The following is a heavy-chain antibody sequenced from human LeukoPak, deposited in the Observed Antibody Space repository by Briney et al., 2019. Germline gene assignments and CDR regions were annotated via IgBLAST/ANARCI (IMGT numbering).Heavy chain of an antibody. D-gene: IGHD2-15*01. J-gene: IGHJ6*03. Sequence: SETLSLTCTVSGGSISSSSYYWGWIRQPPGKGLEWIGEINHSGSTNYNPSLKSRVTISVDTSKNQFSLKLSSVTAADTAVYDCARTRPLSYYYYYYMDVWGKGTTVTVSS. CDR2: INHSGST. CDR3: ARTRPLSYYYYYYMDV. V-gene: IGHV4-39*07. CDR1: GGSISSSSYY.